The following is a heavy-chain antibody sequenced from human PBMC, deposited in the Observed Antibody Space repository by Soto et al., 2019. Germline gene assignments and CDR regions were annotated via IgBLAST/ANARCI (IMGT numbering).Heavy chain of an antibody. CDR3: ARVRLRFLEWFPPLYYYYGMDV. V-gene: IGHV1-69*05. CDR2: IIPIFGTT. CDR1: GGTFSSYA. D-gene: IGHD3-3*01. Sequence: ASVKVSCKASGGTFSSYAISWVRQAPGQGLEWMGGIIPIFGTTNYAQKLQGRVTITTDKSTSTAYMELSSLRSEDTAVYYCARVRLRFLEWFPPLYYYYGMDVWGQGPTVTV. J-gene: IGHJ6*02.